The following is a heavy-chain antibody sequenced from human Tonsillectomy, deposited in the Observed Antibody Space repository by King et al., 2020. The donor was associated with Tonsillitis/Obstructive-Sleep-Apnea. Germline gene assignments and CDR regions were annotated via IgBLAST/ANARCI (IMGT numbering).Heavy chain of an antibody. Sequence: VQLVESGGGVVQPGRSLRLSCAASGFTFSSYGMHWVRQAPGKGLEWVAVISYDGSNKYYADSVKGRFTISRDNSKNTLYLQMNSLRAEDTAVYYCAKDFGEWGLLHDYWGQGTLVTVSS. J-gene: IGHJ4*02. CDR1: GFTFSSYG. D-gene: IGHD1-26*01. CDR2: ISYDGSNK. CDR3: AKDFGEWGLLHDY. V-gene: IGHV3-30*18.